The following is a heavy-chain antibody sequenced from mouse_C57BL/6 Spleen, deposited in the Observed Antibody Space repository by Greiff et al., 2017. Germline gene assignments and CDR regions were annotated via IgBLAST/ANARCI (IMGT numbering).Heavy chain of an antibody. Sequence: DVHLVESGGGLVQPKGSLKLSCAASGFSFNTYAMNWVRQAPGKGLEWVARIRSKSNNYATYYADSVKDRFTISRDDSESMLYLQMNNLKTEDTAMYYCVRQRGDYAMDYWGQGTSVTVSS. CDR3: VRQRGDYAMDY. J-gene: IGHJ4*01. CDR2: IRSKSNNYAT. V-gene: IGHV10-1*01. CDR1: GFSFNTYA.